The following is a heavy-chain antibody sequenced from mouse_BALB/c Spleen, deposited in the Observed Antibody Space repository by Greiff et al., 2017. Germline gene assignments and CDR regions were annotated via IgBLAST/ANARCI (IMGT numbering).Heavy chain of an antibody. Sequence: EVQLHQSGTVLARPGASVKMSCKASGYTFTSYWMHWVKQRPGQGLEWIGAIYPGNSDTSYNQKFKGKAKLTAVTSTSTAYMELSSLTNEDSAVYYCTRCGNYEGFCAMDDWGQGTSVTVSS. CDR3: TRCGNYEGFCAMDD. CDR1: GYTFTSYW. J-gene: IGHJ4*01. V-gene: IGHV1-5*01. CDR2: IYPGNSDT. D-gene: IGHD2-1*01.